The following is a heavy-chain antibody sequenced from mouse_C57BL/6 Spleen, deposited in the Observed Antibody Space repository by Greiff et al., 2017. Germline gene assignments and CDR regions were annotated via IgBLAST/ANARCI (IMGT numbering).Heavy chain of an antibody. V-gene: IGHV1-15*01. CDR1: GYTFTDYE. J-gene: IGHJ4*01. CDR2: IDPETGGT. CDR3: TRRGYEDAMDY. Sequence: QVQLQQSGAELVRPGASVTLSCKASGYTFTDYELHWVKQTPVHGLEWIGAIDPETGGTAYNQKFKGKAILTADKSSSTAYMELRSLTSEDSAVYYCTRRGYEDAMDYWGQGTSVTVSS. D-gene: IGHD2-2*01.